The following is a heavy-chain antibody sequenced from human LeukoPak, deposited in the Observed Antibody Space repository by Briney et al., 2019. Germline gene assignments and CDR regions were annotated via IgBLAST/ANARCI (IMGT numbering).Heavy chain of an antibody. CDR2: ISWNRGSI. CDR3: AKGVGSWDLYYFDY. Sequence: QPGGSLRLSCAASGFTFSSYSMNWVRQAPGKGLEWVSGISWNRGSIGYADSVMGRFTTSRDNAKNSLYLQMNSLRAEDTALYYCAKGVGSWDLYYFDYWGQGTLVTVSS. CDR1: GFTFSSYS. J-gene: IGHJ4*02. D-gene: IGHD6-13*01. V-gene: IGHV3-9*01.